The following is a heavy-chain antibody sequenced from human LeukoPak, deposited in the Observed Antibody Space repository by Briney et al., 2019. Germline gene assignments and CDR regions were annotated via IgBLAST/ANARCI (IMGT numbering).Heavy chain of an antibody. CDR1: GFTFSSYW. CDR2: IKQDGSEK. J-gene: IGHJ6*02. CDR3: ARERYFDWLLLGYYYYYGMDV. V-gene: IGHV3-7*01. Sequence: GGSLRLSCAASGFTFSSYWMSWVRQAPGKGLEWVANIKQDGSEKYYVDSVKGRFTISRDNAKNSLYLQMNSLRAEDTAVYYCARERYFDWLLLGYYYYYGMDVWGQGTTVTVSS. D-gene: IGHD3-9*01.